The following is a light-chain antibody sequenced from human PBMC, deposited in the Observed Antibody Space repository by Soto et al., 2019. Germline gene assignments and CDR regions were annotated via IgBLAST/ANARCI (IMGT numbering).Light chain of an antibody. CDR2: KAS. CDR1: QSIRSW. Sequence: DIQMTQSPSTLSASVGDRVTLTCRASQSIRSWLAWYQQKPVKAPKLLIYKASTLKSGVPSRFSGSGSGTEFTLTISSLQPDDFATYYCKHYNSYSEAFGQGTKVDI. CDR3: KHYNSYSEA. V-gene: IGKV1-5*03. J-gene: IGKJ1*01.